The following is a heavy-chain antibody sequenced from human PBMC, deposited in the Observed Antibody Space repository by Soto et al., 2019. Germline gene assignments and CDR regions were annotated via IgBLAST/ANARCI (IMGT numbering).Heavy chain of an antibody. CDR1: GGSISSYY. Sequence: QVQLQESGPGLVKPSETLSLTCTVSGGSISSYYWSWIRQPPGKGLEWIGYIYYSGSTNYNPSLKSRVTISVDTSKNQFSLKLSSVTAADTAVYYCARSTGNGDVRGALWYSSSSPYYYYGMDVWGQGTTVTVSS. V-gene: IGHV4-59*01. J-gene: IGHJ6*02. CDR3: ARSTGNGDVRGALWYSSSSPYYYYGMDV. D-gene: IGHD6-6*01. CDR2: IYYSGST.